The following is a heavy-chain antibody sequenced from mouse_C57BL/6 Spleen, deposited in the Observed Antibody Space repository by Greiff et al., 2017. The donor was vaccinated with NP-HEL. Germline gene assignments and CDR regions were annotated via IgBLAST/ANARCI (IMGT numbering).Heavy chain of an antibody. CDR2: IWGVGST. J-gene: IGHJ4*01. V-gene: IGHV2-6*01. D-gene: IGHD1-1*01. CDR1: GFSLTSYG. Sequence: VQLQQSGPGLVAPSQSLSITCTVSGFSLTSYGVDWVRQSPGKGLEWLGVIWGVGSTNYNSALKSRLSISKDNSKSQVFLKMNSLQTDDTAMYYCARGYYGRGGYAMDYWGQGTSVTVSS. CDR3: ARGYYGRGGYAMDY.